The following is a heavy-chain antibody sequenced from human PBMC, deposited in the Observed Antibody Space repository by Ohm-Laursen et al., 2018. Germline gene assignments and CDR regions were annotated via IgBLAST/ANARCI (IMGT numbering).Heavy chain of an antibody. Sequence: SLRLSCAASGFTFSSYAMSWVRQAPGKGPEWVSAISGTGGSTYYADSVKGRFTISRDNAKNSLYLQMNSLRAEDTAVYYCAKDRSYCSSTSCSDMDVWGQGTTVTVSS. CDR1: GFTFSSYA. CDR3: AKDRSYCSSTSCSDMDV. CDR2: ISGTGGST. V-gene: IGHV3-23*01. J-gene: IGHJ6*02. D-gene: IGHD2-2*01.